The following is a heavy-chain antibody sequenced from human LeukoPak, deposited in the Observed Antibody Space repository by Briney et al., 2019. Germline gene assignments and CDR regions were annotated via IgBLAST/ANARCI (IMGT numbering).Heavy chain of an antibody. D-gene: IGHD5-12*01. CDR2: ISGNGGKT. CDR1: EFTFNNYA. Sequence: PGGSLRLSCAASEFTFNNYAMSWVRQVPGKGLEWVSAISGNGGKTYYADSVKGRSTISRDNSKSTLYLQMNSLRAEDTAIYYCAREKLSSGFFDYWGQGTLVTVSS. J-gene: IGHJ4*02. V-gene: IGHV3-23*01. CDR3: AREKLSSGFFDY.